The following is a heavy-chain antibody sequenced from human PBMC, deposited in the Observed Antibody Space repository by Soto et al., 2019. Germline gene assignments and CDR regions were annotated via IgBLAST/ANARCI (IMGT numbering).Heavy chain of an antibody. J-gene: IGHJ1*01. Sequence: GGSLRLSCAASGFTFSNAWMSWVRQAPGKGLEWVGRIKSKTDGGTTDYAAPVKGRFTISRDDSKNTLYLQMNSLKTEDTAVYYCTYCSGGSCYLEYFQHWGQGTLVTVSS. D-gene: IGHD2-15*01. CDR1: GFTFSNAW. CDR3: TYCSGGSCYLEYFQH. CDR2: IKSKTDGGTT. V-gene: IGHV3-15*01.